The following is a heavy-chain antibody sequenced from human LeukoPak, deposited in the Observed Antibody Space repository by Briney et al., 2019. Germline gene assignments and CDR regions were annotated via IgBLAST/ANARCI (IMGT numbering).Heavy chain of an antibody. D-gene: IGHD3-22*01. CDR3: ARDDGTGYYYFDY. J-gene: IGHJ4*02. CDR1: AGSVSSGGYY. V-gene: IGHV4-31*03. Sequence: SETLSLTCTVSAGSVSSGGYYWSWIRQHPGKGLEWIGYIYYSGSTYYNPSLKSRVTISLDTSKNQFSLKLSSVTAADTAVYYCARDDGTGYYYFDYWGQGTLVTVSS. CDR2: IYYSGST.